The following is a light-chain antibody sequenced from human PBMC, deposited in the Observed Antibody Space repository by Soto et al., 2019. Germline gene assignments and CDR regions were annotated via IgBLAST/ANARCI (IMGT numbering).Light chain of an antibody. CDR1: QSVSNT. CDR3: QQHKNWPT. J-gene: IGKJ4*01. Sequence: EIVMTQSPATLSVSPGDRATLSCRASQSVSNTLAWYQQKPAQPPRLLIYGSYIRATGIPARFIGSGSGTEFTLTISSLQSEDFAVYYCQQHKNWPTFGGGTKVEIK. CDR2: GSY. V-gene: IGKV3-15*01.